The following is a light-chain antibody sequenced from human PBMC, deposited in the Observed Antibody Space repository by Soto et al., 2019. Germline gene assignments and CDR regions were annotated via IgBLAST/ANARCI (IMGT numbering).Light chain of an antibody. V-gene: IGLV4-60*03. J-gene: IGLJ1*01. CDR1: SGHSSYI. CDR3: ATWDSNTRV. Sequence: QPVLTQSSSASASLGSSVKLTCTLSSGHSSYIIAWHQQQPGKAPRYLMKLEGSGSYNKGSGVPDRFSGSSSGADRYLTISNLQSEDEADYYCATWDSNTRVFGTGTKLTVL. CDR2: LEGSGSY.